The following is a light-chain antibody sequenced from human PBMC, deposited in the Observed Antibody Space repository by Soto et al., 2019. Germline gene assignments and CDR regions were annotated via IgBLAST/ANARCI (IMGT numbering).Light chain of an antibody. CDR1: QSVFTN. Sequence: DIVMTQSPATLSVSPGEGVTLSCRASQSVFTNLAWYQQKPGQAPRLLIYGASTRATGLPARFSGSGSGTEFTLTISSLQSGDFAVYFCQQSNNWLTFGGGTKVEI. CDR3: QQSNNWLT. J-gene: IGKJ4*01. CDR2: GAS. V-gene: IGKV3-15*01.